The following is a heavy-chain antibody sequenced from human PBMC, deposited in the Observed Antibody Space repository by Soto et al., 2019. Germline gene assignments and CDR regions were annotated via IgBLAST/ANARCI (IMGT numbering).Heavy chain of an antibody. J-gene: IGHJ4*02. D-gene: IGHD5-18*01. CDR1: GYTFTSYY. CDR2: IYPTDRGA. V-gene: IGHV1-46*03. CDR3: AREPPEGYNFDY. Sequence: QVQLVQSGAELKNPGASVKISCKTSGYTFTSYYLHWMRQAPGQGLEWMGIIYPTDRGASYTQNFQGRVTMTRDTSMSTVYMELSSLRSDDTAVYYCAREPPEGYNFDYWGQGTLVTVSS.